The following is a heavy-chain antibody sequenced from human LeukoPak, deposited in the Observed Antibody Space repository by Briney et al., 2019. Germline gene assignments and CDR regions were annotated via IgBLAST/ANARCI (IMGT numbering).Heavy chain of an antibody. V-gene: IGHV1-2*02. Sequence: ASVKVSCKASGYTFTGYYMHWVRQAPGQGLEWMGWINPNSGGTNYAQKFQGRVTMTRDTSISTAYMELSRLRSDDTAVYYCASHLGVIKTYDAFDIWGQGTMVTVSS. CDR2: INPNSGGT. J-gene: IGHJ3*02. CDR3: ASHLGVIKTYDAFDI. CDR1: GYTFTGYY. D-gene: IGHD2-21*01.